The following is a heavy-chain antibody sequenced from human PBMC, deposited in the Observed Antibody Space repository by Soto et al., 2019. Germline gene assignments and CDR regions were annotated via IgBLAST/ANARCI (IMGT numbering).Heavy chain of an antibody. D-gene: IGHD3-9*01. CDR3: AIKAAYDILTGYDFDY. J-gene: IGHJ4*02. CDR1: GGAFSSYA. V-gene: IGHV1-69*13. Sequence: SVKLSCKASGGAFSSYASSWVRQAPGQGLEWMGGIIPIFGTANYAQKFQGRVTITADESTSTAYMELSSLRSEDTAVYYCAIKAAYDILTGYDFDYWGQGTLVTVSS. CDR2: IIPIFGTA.